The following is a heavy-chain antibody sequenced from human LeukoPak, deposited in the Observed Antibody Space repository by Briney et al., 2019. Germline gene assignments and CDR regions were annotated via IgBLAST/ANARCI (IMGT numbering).Heavy chain of an antibody. CDR3: ARVRYNNYYFDY. J-gene: IGHJ4*02. V-gene: IGHV4-39*07. Sequence: KPSETLSLTCTVSGSSISSSSYYWGWIRQPPGNGLEWIGSIYYSGSTYYNPSLKSRVTISVDTSKNQFSLKLSSVTAADTAVYYCARVRYNNYYFDYWGQGTLVTVSS. CDR2: IYYSGST. D-gene: IGHD1-1*01. CDR1: GSSISSSSYY.